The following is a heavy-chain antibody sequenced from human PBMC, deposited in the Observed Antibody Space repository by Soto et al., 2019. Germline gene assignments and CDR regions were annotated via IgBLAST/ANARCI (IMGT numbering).Heavy chain of an antibody. CDR2: IKQDGSEK. CDR3: ARDFGQLARGFDI. V-gene: IGHV3-7*01. Sequence: GGSLRLSCAASGFPFSSYWMSWVRQAPGKGLEWVANIKQDGSEKYYVDSVKGRFTISRDNAKNSLYLQMNSLRAEDTAVYYCARDFGQLARGFDIWGQGTMVTVSS. D-gene: IGHD6-13*01. J-gene: IGHJ3*02. CDR1: GFPFSSYW.